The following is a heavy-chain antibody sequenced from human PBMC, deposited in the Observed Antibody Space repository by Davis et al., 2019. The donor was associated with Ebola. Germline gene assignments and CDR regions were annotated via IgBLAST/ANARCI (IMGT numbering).Heavy chain of an antibody. V-gene: IGHV1-69*06. CDR3: ASRRPDYGDYVYFQH. CDR2: IIPIFGTA. J-gene: IGHJ1*01. D-gene: IGHD4-17*01. CDR1: GGTFSSYA. Sequence: SVKVSCKASGGTFSSYAISWVRQAPGQGLEWMGGIIPIFGTANYAQKFQGRVTITADKSTSTAYMGLSSLRSEDTAVYYCASRRPDYGDYVYFQHWGQGTLVTVSS.